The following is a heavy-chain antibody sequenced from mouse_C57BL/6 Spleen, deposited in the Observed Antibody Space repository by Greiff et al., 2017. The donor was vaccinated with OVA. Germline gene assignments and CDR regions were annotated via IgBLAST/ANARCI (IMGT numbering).Heavy chain of an antibody. J-gene: IGHJ3*01. Sequence: EVMLVESGEGLVKPGGSLKLSCAASGFTFSSYAMSWVRQTPEKRLEWVAYISSGGDYIYYADTVKGRFTISRDNARNTLYLQMSSLKSEDTAMYYCTRGITTDPWFAYWGQGTLVTVSA. CDR1: GFTFSSYA. CDR3: TRGITTDPWFAY. V-gene: IGHV5-9-1*02. CDR2: ISSGGDYI. D-gene: IGHD1-2*01.